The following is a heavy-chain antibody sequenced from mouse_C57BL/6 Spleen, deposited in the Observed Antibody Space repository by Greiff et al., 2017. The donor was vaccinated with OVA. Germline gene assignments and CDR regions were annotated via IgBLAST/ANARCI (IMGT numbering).Heavy chain of an antibody. CDR3: AEHYYCTFDY. J-gene: IGHJ2*01. CDR2: IDPETGGT. CDR1: GYTFTDYE. V-gene: IGHV1-15*01. Sequence: QVQLQQSGAELVRPGASVTLSCKASGYTFTDYEMHWVKQTPVHGLEWIGVIDPETGGTAYNQKFKGKAILTADKSSSTAYMELRSLTSEDSAVYYCAEHYYCTFDYWGQGTTLTVSS. D-gene: IGHD1-1*01.